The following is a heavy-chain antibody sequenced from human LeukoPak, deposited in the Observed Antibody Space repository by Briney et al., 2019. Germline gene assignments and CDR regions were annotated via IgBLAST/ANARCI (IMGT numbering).Heavy chain of an antibody. V-gene: IGHV3-23*01. CDR1: GFTFSSYA. CDR3: AKARFTMVQGVRGPDWFDP. D-gene: IGHD3-10*01. J-gene: IGHJ5*02. Sequence: PGGSLRLSCAASGFTFSSYAMSWVRQAPGKGLEWVSAISGSGGGTYYADSVKGRFTISRDNSKNTLYLQMNSLRAEDTAVYYCAKARFTMVQGVRGPDWFDPWGQGTLVTVSS. CDR2: ISGSGGGT.